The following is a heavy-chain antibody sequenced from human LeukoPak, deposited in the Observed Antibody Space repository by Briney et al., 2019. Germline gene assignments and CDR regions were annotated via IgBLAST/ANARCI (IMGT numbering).Heavy chain of an antibody. CDR2: ISGSGGST. Sequence: GGSLRLSCAASGFTFSSYAMSWVRQAPGKGLEWVSAISGSGGSTYYADSVKGRFTISRDNSKNTLYLQMNSLRAEDTAVYYCATDHTVTNIIDYWGQGTLVTVSS. CDR1: GFTFSSYA. V-gene: IGHV3-23*01. CDR3: ATDHTVTNIIDY. D-gene: IGHD4-17*01. J-gene: IGHJ4*02.